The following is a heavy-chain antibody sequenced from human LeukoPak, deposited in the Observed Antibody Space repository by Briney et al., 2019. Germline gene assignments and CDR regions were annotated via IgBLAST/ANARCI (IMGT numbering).Heavy chain of an antibody. D-gene: IGHD3-9*01. CDR1: GGTFSSYA. J-gene: IGHJ4*02. Sequence: GSSVKVSCKASGGTFSSYAISWVRQAPGQGLEWMGGIIPIFGTANYAQKFQGRVTITADESTSTAYMELSSLRSEDTAVYYCARAYYDILTGYYGAYYFDNWGQGTLVTVSS. V-gene: IGHV1-69*01. CDR3: ARAYYDILTGYYGAYYFDN. CDR2: IIPIFGTA.